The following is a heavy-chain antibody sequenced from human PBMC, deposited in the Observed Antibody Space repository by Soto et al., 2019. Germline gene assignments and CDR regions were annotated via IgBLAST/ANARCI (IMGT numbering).Heavy chain of an antibody. CDR3: ARDRRDGYNFDY. D-gene: IGHD5-12*01. J-gene: IGHJ4*02. CDR1: GFTFSSYS. V-gene: IGHV3-21*01. CDR2: ISSSSSYI. Sequence: SLRLSCAASGFTFSSYSMNWVRQAPGKGLEWVSSISSSSSYIYYADSVKGRFTISRDNAKNSLYLQMNSLRAEDTAVYYCARDRRDGYNFDYWGQGTLVTVSS.